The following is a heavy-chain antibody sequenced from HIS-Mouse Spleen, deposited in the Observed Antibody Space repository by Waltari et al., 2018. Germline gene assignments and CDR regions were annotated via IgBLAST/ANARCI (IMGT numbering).Heavy chain of an antibody. V-gene: IGHV3-23*01. CDR3: AKSNWGAFDI. D-gene: IGHD7-27*01. Sequence: EVQLLESGGGLVQPGGSLRLSCSASGFTFSGDALCWVRQAPGKGLEWVSAISGSGGSTYYADSVKGRFTISRDNSKNTLYLQMNSLRAEDTAVYYCAKSNWGAFDIWGQGTMVTVSS. J-gene: IGHJ3*02. CDR1: GFTFSGDA. CDR2: ISGSGGST.